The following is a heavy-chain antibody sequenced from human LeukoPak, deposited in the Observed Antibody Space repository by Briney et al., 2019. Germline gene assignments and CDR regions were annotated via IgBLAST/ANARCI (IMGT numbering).Heavy chain of an antibody. J-gene: IGHJ4*02. CDR3: GREKCSGGSCYSTVDY. V-gene: IGHV3-30*04. D-gene: IGHD2-15*01. CDR2: ISDGGRNK. Sequence: PGGSLRLSCAASGFTFSSCAMYWVRQAPGKGLEWVALISDGGRNKYYVDSVGRFTISRDNSKNTVYLQMNSLRVEDTAMYYCGREKCSGGSCYSTVDYWGQGTLVTVSS. CDR1: GFTFSSCA.